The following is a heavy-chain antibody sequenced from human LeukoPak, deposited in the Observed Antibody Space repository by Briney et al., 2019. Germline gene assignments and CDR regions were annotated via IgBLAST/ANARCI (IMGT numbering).Heavy chain of an antibody. Sequence: SETLSLTCSVSDGSISTDDYYWGWIRQPPGKGLEWIGSINYRGTTYYNPSLKTRVTLSVDTSKNDFSLNLRSVTAADTAFYFCARLRGSYKLPYCFDSWGQGTLVPVSS. CDR1: DGSISTDDYY. CDR3: ARLRGSYKLPYCFDS. D-gene: IGHD3-16*01. CDR2: INYRGTT. V-gene: IGHV4-39*02. J-gene: IGHJ4*02.